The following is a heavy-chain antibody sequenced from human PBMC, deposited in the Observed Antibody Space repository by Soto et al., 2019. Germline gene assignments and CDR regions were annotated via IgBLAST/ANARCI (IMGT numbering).Heavy chain of an antibody. V-gene: IGHV4-59*01. J-gene: IGHJ4*02. Sequence: SETLSLTCTVSGGSISSYYWSWIRQPPGKGLEWIGYIYYSGSTNYNPSLKSRVTISVDTSKNQFSLKLSLKSDDTAIYYCARDRLRGYDSSGFYSWGQGTLVTVSS. CDR1: GGSISSYY. CDR3: ARDRLRGYDSSGFYS. CDR2: IYYSGST. D-gene: IGHD3-22*01.